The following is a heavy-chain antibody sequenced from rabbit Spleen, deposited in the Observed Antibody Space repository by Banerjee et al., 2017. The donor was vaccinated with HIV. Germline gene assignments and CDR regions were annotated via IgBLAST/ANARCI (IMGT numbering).Heavy chain of an antibody. Sequence: QSLEESGGDLVKPGASLTLTCTASGFSFSSSYWICWVRQAPGKGLEWIACIRGATGGNTHYATWARGRFTISRSTSLNTVTLQMTSLTAADTATYFCARADDGAWLYKDLWGPGTLVTVS. CDR1: GFSFSSSYW. V-gene: IGHV1S40*01. J-gene: IGHJ4*01. D-gene: IGHD1-1*01. CDR2: IRGATGGNT. CDR3: ARADDGAWLYKDL.